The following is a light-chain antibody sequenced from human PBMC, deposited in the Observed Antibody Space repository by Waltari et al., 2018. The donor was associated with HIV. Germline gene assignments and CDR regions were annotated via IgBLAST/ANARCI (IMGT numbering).Light chain of an antibody. CDR2: FDD. J-gene: IGLJ3*02. CDR1: RSNIGKNA. Sequence: QSALTQPPSVSAGPRQRVTISCSGTRSNIGKNAVNWYRQFPGTTPTLLIYFDDLLSSGVSDRFSASKSDTSASLAISGLQSEDEADYYCAAWDDNLNAMLFGGGTRLTVL. CDR3: AAWDDNLNAML. V-gene: IGLV1-36*01.